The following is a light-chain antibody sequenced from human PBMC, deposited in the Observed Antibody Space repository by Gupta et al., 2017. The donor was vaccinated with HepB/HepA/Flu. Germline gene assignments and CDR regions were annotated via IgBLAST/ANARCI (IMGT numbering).Light chain of an antibody. J-gene: IGLJ3*02. CDR3: AAWDDSMRRGA. CDR1: TPNVGRSL. CDR2: GND. Sequence: QSMLTQPPSASGTPGKRVTISCSGSTPNVGRSLVSWYQQFPGAAPKLLIYGNDQRPSGVPDRFSGSKSGSSASLAISGVRSEDEADYYCAAWDDSMRRGAFGGGTKLTVL. V-gene: IGLV1-47*01.